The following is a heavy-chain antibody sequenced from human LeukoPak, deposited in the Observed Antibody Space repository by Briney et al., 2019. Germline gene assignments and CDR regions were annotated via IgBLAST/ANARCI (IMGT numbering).Heavy chain of an antibody. CDR3: AKLAGRLDY. J-gene: IGHJ4*02. D-gene: IGHD6-13*01. CDR1: GFSFNIST. Sequence: GGSLRLSCVASGFSFNISTMHWVRQAPGKGLDWVAVIWFDGSTKYYTDSVKGRFTISRDNSKNTLYLQMNSLRAEDTAVYYCAKLAGRLDYWGQGTLVTVSS. V-gene: IGHV3-33*06. CDR2: IWFDGSTK.